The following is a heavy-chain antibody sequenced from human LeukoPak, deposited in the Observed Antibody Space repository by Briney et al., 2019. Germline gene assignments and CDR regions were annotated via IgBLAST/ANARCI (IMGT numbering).Heavy chain of an antibody. CDR2: IHSTGST. J-gene: IGHJ4*02. CDR1: GXSISGYY. Sequence: SETLSLTCSVSGXSISGYYWSWIRQPPGKGLEWIGYIHSTGSTDYNPSLKSRVTMSVDTSKNQFSLKLGSVTAADTAVYYCARHLDYYGSGSYEYWGQGTLVTVSS. D-gene: IGHD3-10*01. CDR3: ARHLDYYGSGSYEY. V-gene: IGHV4-59*08.